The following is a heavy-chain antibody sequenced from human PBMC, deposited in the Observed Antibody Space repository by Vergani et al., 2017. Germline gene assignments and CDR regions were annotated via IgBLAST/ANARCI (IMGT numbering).Heavy chain of an antibody. CDR2: IYYSGST. J-gene: IGHJ4*02. Sequence: QLQLQESGPGLVKPSETLSLTCTVSGGSISSSSYYWGWIRQPPGKGLEWIGSIYYSGSTYYNPSLKSRVTISVDTSKNQFSLKLSSVTAADTAVYYCARGRTPIAARPRYFDYWGQGTLVTVSS. V-gene: IGHV4-39*07. CDR3: ARGRTPIAARPRYFDY. CDR1: GGSISSSSYY. D-gene: IGHD6-6*01.